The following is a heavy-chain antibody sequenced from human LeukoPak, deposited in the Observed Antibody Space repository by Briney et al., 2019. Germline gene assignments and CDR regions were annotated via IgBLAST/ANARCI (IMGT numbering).Heavy chain of an antibody. CDR1: GYSISSGYY. V-gene: IGHV4-38-2*01. Sequence: SETVSLTCAVSGYSISSGYYWGWIRQPPGKGLEWIGSIYHSGSTYYNPALKSRVTISENTSKNQFSLKLSSGTAADTAAYYCARRGYSYADFVYWGQGTLVTVSS. J-gene: IGHJ4*02. CDR2: IYHSGST. D-gene: IGHD5-18*01. CDR3: ARRGYSYADFVY.